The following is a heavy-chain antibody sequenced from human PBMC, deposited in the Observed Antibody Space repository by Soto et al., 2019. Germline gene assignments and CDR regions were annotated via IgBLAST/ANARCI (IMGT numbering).Heavy chain of an antibody. Sequence: EVQLLESGGGLVQPGGSLRLSCAASGFTFSSYAMSWVRQAPGKGLEWVSAISGSGGSTYYADSVKGRFTISRDNSKNTLYLQMNSLRAEDTAVYYCAKVLRAVVPAAVAFDIWGQGTMVTVSS. CDR2: ISGSGGST. D-gene: IGHD2-2*01. V-gene: IGHV3-23*01. CDR1: GFTFSSYA. J-gene: IGHJ3*02. CDR3: AKVLRAVVPAAVAFDI.